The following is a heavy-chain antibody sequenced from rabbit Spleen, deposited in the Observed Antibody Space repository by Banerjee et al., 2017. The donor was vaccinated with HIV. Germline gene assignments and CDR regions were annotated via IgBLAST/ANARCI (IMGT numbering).Heavy chain of an antibody. CDR2: IDIGSSGFT. D-gene: IGHD1-1*01. CDR1: GVSFSFSSS. V-gene: IGHV1S40*01. Sequence: QSLEESGGDLVKPGASLTLTCTASGVSFSFSSSMCWVRQAPGKGLEWIACIDIGSSGFTYFATWAKGRFTSSKTSSTTVTLQMTRLTAADTATYFCARDTSSSFSSYGMDLWGPGTLVTVS. CDR3: ARDTSSSFSSYGMDL. J-gene: IGHJ6*01.